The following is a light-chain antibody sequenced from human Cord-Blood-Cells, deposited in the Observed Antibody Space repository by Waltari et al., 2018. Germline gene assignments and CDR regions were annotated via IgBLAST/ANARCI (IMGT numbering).Light chain of an antibody. Sequence: SYELTQPSSVSVSPGQTARITCPGALLAKKYARWFQQKPGQAPVMVIYKDSERPSGIPERFSGSSSGTTVTLTISGAQVEDEADYYCYSAADNNWVFGGGTKLTVL. J-gene: IGLJ3*02. CDR2: KDS. V-gene: IGLV3-27*01. CDR3: YSAADNNWV. CDR1: LLAKKY.